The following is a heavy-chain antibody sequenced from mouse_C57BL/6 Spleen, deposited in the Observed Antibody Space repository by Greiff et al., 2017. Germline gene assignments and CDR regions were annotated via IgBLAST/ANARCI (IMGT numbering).Heavy chain of an antibody. CDR1: GYAFSSSW. V-gene: IGHV1-82*01. CDR2: IYPGDGDT. CDR3: AREGYYAMDY. Sequence: QVQLQQSGPELVKPGASVKISCKASGYAFSSSWMNWVKQRPGKGLEWIGRIYPGDGDTNYNGKFKGKATLTADKSSSTAYMQLSSLTSEDSAVYFCAREGYYAMDYGGQGTSVTVSS. J-gene: IGHJ4*01.